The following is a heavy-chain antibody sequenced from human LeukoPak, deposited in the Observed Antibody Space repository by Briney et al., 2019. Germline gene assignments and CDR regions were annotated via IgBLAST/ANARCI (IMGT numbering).Heavy chain of an antibody. J-gene: IGHJ5*02. CDR3: ARGFVVVPAAMPQFDP. D-gene: IGHD2-2*01. V-gene: IGHV4-61*01. CDR2: IYYSGST. Sequence: PSETLSLTCTVSGGSVSSGSYYWSWIRQPPGKGLEWIGYIYYSGSTNYNPSFKSRVTISVDTSKNQFSLKLSSVTAADTAVYYCARGFVVVPAAMPQFDPWGQGTLVTVSS. CDR1: GGSVSSGSYY.